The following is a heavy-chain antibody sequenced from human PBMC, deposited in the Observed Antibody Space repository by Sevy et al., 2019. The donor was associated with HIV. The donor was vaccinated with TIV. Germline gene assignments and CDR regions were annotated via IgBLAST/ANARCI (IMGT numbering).Heavy chain of an antibody. CDR3: ASLPNNYYDISGSSGDDAFDI. J-gene: IGHJ3*02. CDR2: IWNDRSNK. Sequence: GGSLRLSCAAYGFTFSIYGMHWVRQAPGKGLEWVAVIWNDRSNKHYADSVKGRFTISRDNAKNTLYLQVNSLRVEDTAVYYCASLPNNYYDISGSSGDDAFDIWGQGTRVTVSS. D-gene: IGHD3-22*01. V-gene: IGHV3-33*01. CDR1: GFTFSIYG.